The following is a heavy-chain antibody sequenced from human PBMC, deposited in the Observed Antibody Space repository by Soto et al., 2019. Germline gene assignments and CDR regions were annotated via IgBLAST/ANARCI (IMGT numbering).Heavy chain of an antibody. Sequence: EVQLVESGGGLVQPGESLRLSCAASGFTFSSYWMHWVRQAPGKGLVWVSRINSDGSSTSYAGSVKVQFNISRDNAQKTLHMQMNSLRAEDTAVYYCVRTSLVVAAATREDYWGQGTLVTVSS. CDR1: GFTFSSYW. CDR3: VRTSLVVAAATREDY. CDR2: INSDGSST. V-gene: IGHV3-74*01. J-gene: IGHJ4*02. D-gene: IGHD2-15*01.